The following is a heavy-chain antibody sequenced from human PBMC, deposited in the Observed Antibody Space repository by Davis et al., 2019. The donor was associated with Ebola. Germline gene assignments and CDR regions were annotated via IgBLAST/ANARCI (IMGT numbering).Heavy chain of an antibody. D-gene: IGHD3-3*01. CDR1: GFTFSSYS. V-gene: IGHV3-21*01. CDR3: ARDGRDFWSGWL. Sequence: GESLKISCAASGFTFSSYSMNWVRQAPGKGLEWVSSISSSSSYIYYADSVKGRFTISRDNAKNSLYLQMNSLRAEDTAVYYCARDGRDFWSGWLWGQGTLVTVSS. CDR2: ISSSSSYI. J-gene: IGHJ4*02.